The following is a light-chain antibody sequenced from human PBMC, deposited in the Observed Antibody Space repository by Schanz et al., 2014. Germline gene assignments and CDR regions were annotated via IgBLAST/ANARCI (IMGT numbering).Light chain of an antibody. Sequence: QSVLTQPPSASGTPGQRVTISCSGSSSNIGSNPVNWYQQLPRAAPTLLIYTSDQRPSGVPDRFSGSKSGTSASLAISGLQSEDEADYYCAAWDDSLDAYVFGSGTKVTVL. J-gene: IGLJ1*01. CDR3: AAWDDSLDAYV. CDR1: SSNIGSNP. V-gene: IGLV1-44*01. CDR2: TSD.